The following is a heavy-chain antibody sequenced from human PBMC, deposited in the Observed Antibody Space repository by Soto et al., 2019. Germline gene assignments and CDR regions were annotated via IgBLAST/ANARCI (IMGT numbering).Heavy chain of an antibody. V-gene: IGHV3-23*01. CDR2: ISGSGGST. CDR1: GFTFSSYA. J-gene: IGHJ4*02. Sequence: EVQLLESGGGLVQPGGSLRLSCAASGFTFSSYAMTWVRQAPGKGLEWVSSISGSGGSTYYTDSVKGRFTISRDNSKNTLYLQMNSLRAEDTAIYYCAKGVYSGGWSYYFDYWGQGTLVTVSS. CDR3: AKGVYSGGWSYYFDY. D-gene: IGHD6-19*01.